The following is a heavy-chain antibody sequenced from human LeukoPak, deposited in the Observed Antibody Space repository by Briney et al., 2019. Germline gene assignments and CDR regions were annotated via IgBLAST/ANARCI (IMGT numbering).Heavy chain of an antibody. CDR2: IYTGDTDT. D-gene: IGHD4-17*01. V-gene: IGHV5-51*01. CDR1: GYSFTSYW. CDR3: ARTNGDYYYGMDV. Sequence: GGSLKISCKGSGYSFTSYWIGWVRQMPRKGVEWSVIIYTGDTDTRYSPASQGQVTISADKSISTAYLQWSSLKASDTAMYDCARTNGDYYYGMDVWGQGTTVTVSS. J-gene: IGHJ6*02.